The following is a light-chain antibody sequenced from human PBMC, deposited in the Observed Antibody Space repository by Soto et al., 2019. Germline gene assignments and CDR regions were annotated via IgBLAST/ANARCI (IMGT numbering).Light chain of an antibody. CDR2: AAP. CDR3: LHSNSFPHT. J-gene: IGKJ2*01. Sequence: DLPMTQSPSSVSASVGDRVTITCRASQYISSWLAWYQQKPGKDPKLLIYAAPSLQSGVPSRFSPTVSATDFTLTISSLQPEHFPTYYCLHSNSFPHTFGHPTKLHIK. CDR1: QYISSW. V-gene: IGKV1-12*01.